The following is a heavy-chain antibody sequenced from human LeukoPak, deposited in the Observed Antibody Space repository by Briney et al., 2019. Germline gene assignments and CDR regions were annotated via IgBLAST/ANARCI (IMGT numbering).Heavy chain of an antibody. Sequence: SGTLSLTCAVYGGSFSGYYWSWIRQPPGKGLEWIGEINHSGSTNYNPSLKSRVTISVDTSKNQFSLKLSSVTAADTAVYYCARGGKDYYDSRDFDYWGQGTLVTVSS. V-gene: IGHV4-34*01. CDR1: GGSFSGYY. CDR2: INHSGST. J-gene: IGHJ4*02. CDR3: ARGGKDYYDSRDFDY. D-gene: IGHD3-22*01.